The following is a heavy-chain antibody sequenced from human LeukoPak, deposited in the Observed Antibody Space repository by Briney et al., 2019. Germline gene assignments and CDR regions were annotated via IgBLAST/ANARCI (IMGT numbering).Heavy chain of an antibody. CDR3: ASLRGSYGY. V-gene: IGHV4-38-2*02. Sequence: SETLSLTCTVSGYSISSGYYWGWIRQPPGKGLEWIGSIYHSGSTYYNPSLKSRVTISVDTSKNQFSLKLSSVTAADTAVYYCASLRGSYGYWGQGTLVTVSS. J-gene: IGHJ4*02. CDR2: IYHSGST. CDR1: GYSISSGYY. D-gene: IGHD1-26*01.